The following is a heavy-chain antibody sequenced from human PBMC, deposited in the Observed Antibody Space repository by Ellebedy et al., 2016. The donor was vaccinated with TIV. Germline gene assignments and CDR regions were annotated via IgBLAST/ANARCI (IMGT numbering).Heavy chain of an antibody. J-gene: IGHJ4*02. CDR1: GFTFSNAW. V-gene: IGHV3-15*07. D-gene: IGHD1-14*01. CDR2: IKSKTDGGTT. Sequence: PSETLSLTCAASGFTFSNAWLTWVRQAPGKGLEWVGRIKSKTDGGTTDYAAPVKGRFTISRDDSKNTVYLQMDSLKTEDTAVYYCVTDPDGGPVDYWGQGTLVTVSS. CDR3: VTDPDGGPVDY.